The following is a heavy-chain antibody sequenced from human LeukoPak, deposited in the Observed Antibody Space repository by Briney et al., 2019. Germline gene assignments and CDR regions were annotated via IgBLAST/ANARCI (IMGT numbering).Heavy chain of an antibody. J-gene: IGHJ6*02. CDR1: GHTFTSYY. D-gene: IGHD2-2*01. CDR3: ARDLCSSTSCEYYYYYYGMDV. Sequence: GASVKVSCKASGHTFTSYYMHWVRQAPGQGLEWMGIINPSGGSTSYAQKFQGRVTMTRDTSTSTVYMELSSLRSEDTAVYYCARDLCSSTSCEYYYYYYGMDVWGQGTTVTVSS. CDR2: INPSGGST. V-gene: IGHV1-46*01.